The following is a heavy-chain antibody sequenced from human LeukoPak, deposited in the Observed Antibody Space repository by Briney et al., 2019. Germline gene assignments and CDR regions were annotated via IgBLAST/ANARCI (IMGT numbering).Heavy chain of an antibody. Sequence: GGSLRLSCAASGFTFSSYSMNWVRQAPGKGLEWVSYISSSSSTIYYADSVKGRFTISRDNAKNSLYLQMNSLRAEDTAVYYCAREGVLYGSGSYLGYWGQGTLVTVSS. CDR3: AREGVLYGSGSYLGY. D-gene: IGHD3-10*01. CDR1: GFTFSSYS. CDR2: ISSSSSTI. V-gene: IGHV3-48*04. J-gene: IGHJ4*02.